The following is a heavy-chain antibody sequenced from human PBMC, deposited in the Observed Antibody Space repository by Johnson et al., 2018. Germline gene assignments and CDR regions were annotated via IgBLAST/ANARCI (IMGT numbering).Heavy chain of an antibody. J-gene: IGHJ3*02. CDR2: INSDGSST. CDR1: GFTFSSYR. Sequence: EVQLVESGGGLAPPGGSLRLSCAVSGFTFSSYRMYWVRQGPGKGLVWVSRINSDGSSTSYADSVKGRFTISRDNVKNTLYLQMDSLRAEDTAVYYCARVRGYDAFDIWGQGTMVTVSS. V-gene: IGHV3-74*01. D-gene: IGHD3-22*01. CDR3: ARVRGYDAFDI.